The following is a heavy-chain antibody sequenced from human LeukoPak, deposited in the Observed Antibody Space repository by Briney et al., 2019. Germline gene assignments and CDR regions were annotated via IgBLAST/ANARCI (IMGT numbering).Heavy chain of an antibody. CDR3: ATCPAPSSCFGLQLGY. CDR1: GFTLSRYA. V-gene: IGHV3-23*01. J-gene: IGHJ4*02. D-gene: IGHD2-2*01. CDR2: FSGSGDIT. Sequence: PGGSLRLFCAASGFTLSRYALSWVRRAPGKGRAGVSLFSGSGDITYYVHSVKGRFTLPRDNSRNTLYLQMNSLKAEDPAVYYCATCPAPSSCFGLQLGYWGQGTLVTVSS.